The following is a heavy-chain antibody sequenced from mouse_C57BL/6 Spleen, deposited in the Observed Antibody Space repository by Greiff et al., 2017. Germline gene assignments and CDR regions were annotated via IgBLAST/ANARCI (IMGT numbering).Heavy chain of an antibody. CDR1: GYTFTSYW. CDR3: ARWLLRGTWFAY. Sequence: VKLQQPGAELVKPGASVKMSCKASGYTFTSYWITWVKQRPGQGLEWIGDIYPGSGSTNYNEKFKSKATLTVDTSSSTAYMQLSSLTSEDSAVYYCARWLLRGTWFAYWGQGTLVTVSA. V-gene: IGHV1-55*01. CDR2: IYPGSGST. D-gene: IGHD2-3*01. J-gene: IGHJ3*01.